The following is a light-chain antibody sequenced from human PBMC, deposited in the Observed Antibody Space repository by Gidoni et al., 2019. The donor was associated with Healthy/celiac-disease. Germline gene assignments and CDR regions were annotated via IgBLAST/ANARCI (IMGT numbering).Light chain of an antibody. CDR1: QSISSY. Sequence: DIQMTQSPSPLSAAVGDRVTNPCLASQSISSYLNRYQQKPGKAPKPLIYAASSLESGVPSRFSGSGSGTDFTLTISSLQPEDFAAYYCQQSYSAPITFGQXTRLEIK. CDR2: AAS. V-gene: IGKV1-39*01. CDR3: QQSYSAPIT. J-gene: IGKJ5*01.